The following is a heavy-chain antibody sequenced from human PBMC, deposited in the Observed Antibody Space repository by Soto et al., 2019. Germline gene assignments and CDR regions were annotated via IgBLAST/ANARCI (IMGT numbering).Heavy chain of an antibody. CDR3: ARGRKRSVPAAHGDI. Sequence: QVQLQESGPGLVKPSETLSLTCTVSGGSISSYYWSWIRQPPGKGLEWIGYIYYSGSTNYNPSLKSRVTISVDTSKNQFSLKLSSVTAADTAVYYCARGRKRSVPAAHGDIWGQGTMVTVSS. D-gene: IGHD2-2*01. CDR1: GGSISSYY. CDR2: IYYSGST. V-gene: IGHV4-59*08. J-gene: IGHJ3*02.